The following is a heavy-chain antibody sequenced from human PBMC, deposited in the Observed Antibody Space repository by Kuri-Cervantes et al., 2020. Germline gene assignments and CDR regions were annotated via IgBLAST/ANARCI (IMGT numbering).Heavy chain of an antibody. CDR2: ISYDGSNK. Sequence: GESLKISCAASRFTFSSYGMHWVRQAPGKGLEWVAVISYDGSNKYYADSVKGRFTISRDNSKNTLYLQMNSLRAEDTAVYYCAKELLWFGEYDTYYYGMDVWGQGTTVTVSS. D-gene: IGHD3-10*01. J-gene: IGHJ6*02. CDR3: AKELLWFGEYDTYYYGMDV. CDR1: RFTFSSYG. V-gene: IGHV3-30*18.